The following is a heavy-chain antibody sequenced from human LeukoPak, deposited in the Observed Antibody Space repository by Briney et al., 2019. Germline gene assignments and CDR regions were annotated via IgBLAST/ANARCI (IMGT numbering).Heavy chain of an antibody. CDR2: ISSSGRTI. CDR1: GFTFRCYE. Sequence: PGGSLRLSCSASGFTFRCYECNWVPQAPGKGPERVSYISSSGRTIFYADSVKGRFTSSRDNAKNSLYPQMNSLRAEDTAVYHCARGDGYCSSTSCYAGPSYGLDVWGQGTTVTVSS. CDR3: ARGDGYCSSTSCYAGPSYGLDV. J-gene: IGHJ6*02. V-gene: IGHV3-48*03. D-gene: IGHD2-2*03.